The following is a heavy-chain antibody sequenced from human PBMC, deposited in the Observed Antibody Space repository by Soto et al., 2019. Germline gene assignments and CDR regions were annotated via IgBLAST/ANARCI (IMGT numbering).Heavy chain of an antibody. J-gene: IGHJ6*02. V-gene: IGHV1-2*04. Sequence: ASVKVSCKASGYTFTGYYMHWVRQAPGQGLEWMGWINPNSGGTNYAQKFQGWVTMTRDTSISTAYMELSRLRSDDTAVYYCARSGVDELRLNKGTYGMDVWGQGTTVTVSS. D-gene: IGHD3-16*01. CDR3: ARSGVDELRLNKGTYGMDV. CDR2: INPNSGGT. CDR1: GYTFTGYY.